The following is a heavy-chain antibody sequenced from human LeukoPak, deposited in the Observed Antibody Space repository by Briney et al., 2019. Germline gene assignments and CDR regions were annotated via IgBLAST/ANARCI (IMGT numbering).Heavy chain of an antibody. CDR2: ISGSGGST. CDR1: GFTFSSYA. V-gene: IGHV3-23*01. CDR3: AKVGSSWYRNWFDP. Sequence: GGSLRLSCPASGFTFSSYAMSWVRQGPGKGLEWVSVISGSGGSTYYADSVKGRFTISRDNSKNTLYLQMNSLRGEDTAVYYCAKVGSSWYRNWFDPWGQGTLVTVSS. D-gene: IGHD6-13*01. J-gene: IGHJ5*02.